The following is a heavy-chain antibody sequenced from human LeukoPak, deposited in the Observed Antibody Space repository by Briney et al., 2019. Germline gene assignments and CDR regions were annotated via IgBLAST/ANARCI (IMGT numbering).Heavy chain of an antibody. CDR3: ATEVVVVAATPDFFDY. CDR2: IYYSGST. J-gene: IGHJ4*02. V-gene: IGHV4-39*07. CDR1: GGSISSSSYY. Sequence: SETLSLTCTVSGGSISSSSYYWGWIRQPPGKGLEWIGSIYYSGSTYYNPSLKSRVTISVDTSKNQFSLKLSSVTAADTAVYYCATEVVVVAATPDFFDYWGQGTLVTVSS. D-gene: IGHD2-15*01.